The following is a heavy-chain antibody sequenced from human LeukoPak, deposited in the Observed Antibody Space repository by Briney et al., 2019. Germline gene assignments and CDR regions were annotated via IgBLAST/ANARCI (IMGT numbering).Heavy chain of an antibody. Sequence: SQTLSLTCTVSGGSISSGDYYWSWIRHPPGKGLEWIGYIYYSGSTYYNPSLKSRVTISVDTSKNQFSLKLSSVTAADPGVDYCASDALKDYGDCLWTFDYLGQGTLVTVSS. V-gene: IGHV4-30-4*01. J-gene: IGHJ4*02. CDR3: ASDALKDYGDCLWTFDY. D-gene: IGHD4-17*01. CDR2: IYYSGST. CDR1: GGSISSGDYY.